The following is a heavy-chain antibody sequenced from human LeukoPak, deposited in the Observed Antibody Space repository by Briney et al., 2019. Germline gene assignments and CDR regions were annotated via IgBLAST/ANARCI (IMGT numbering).Heavy chain of an antibody. Sequence: SVTVSCKASGFTFTSSAMQWVRQARGQRLEWIGWIFVGSGNTNYAQKFQERVTITRDMSTSTAYMELSSLRSEDTAVYYCAASRDFDFWSGYYHLGYYYGMDVWGQGTTVTVSS. V-gene: IGHV1-58*02. CDR1: GFTFTSSA. CDR3: AASRDFDFWSGYYHLGYYYGMDV. D-gene: IGHD3-3*01. CDR2: IFVGSGNT. J-gene: IGHJ6*02.